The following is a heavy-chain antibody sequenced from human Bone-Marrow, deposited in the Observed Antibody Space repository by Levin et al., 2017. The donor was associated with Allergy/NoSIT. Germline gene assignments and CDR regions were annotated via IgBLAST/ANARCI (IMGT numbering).Heavy chain of an antibody. Sequence: AASVKVSCKASGGPFFTSGFSWVRQAPGQGLEWMGGISPLSGATNYAPKFLGRVTITADKSTGTGYMELTLLRSEDTAVYYCASPRAYSPDYDYYGLDVWGQGTTVTVSS. V-gene: IGHV1-69*06. CDR2: ISPLSGAT. CDR3: ASPRAYSPDYDYYGLDV. D-gene: IGHD5-18*01. J-gene: IGHJ6*02. CDR1: GGPFFTSG.